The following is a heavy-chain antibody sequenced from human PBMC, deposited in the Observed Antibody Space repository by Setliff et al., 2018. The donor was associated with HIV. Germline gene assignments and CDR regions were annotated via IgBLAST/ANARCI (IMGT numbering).Heavy chain of an antibody. CDR2: IYPGDSDT. CDR3: ARSSFQTYYYGSGSYPALDY. D-gene: IGHD3-10*01. Sequence: PGESLKISCKGSGYSFTSYWIGWVRQMPGKGLEWMGIIYPGDSDTRYSPSFQGQVTISADKSISTAYLQWSSLKASDTAMYYCARSSFQTYYYGSGSYPALDYWGQGTLVTVS. CDR1: GYSFTSYW. V-gene: IGHV5-51*01. J-gene: IGHJ4*02.